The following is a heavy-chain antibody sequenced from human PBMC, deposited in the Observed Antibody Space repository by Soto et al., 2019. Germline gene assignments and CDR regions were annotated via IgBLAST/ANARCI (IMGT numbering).Heavy chain of an antibody. V-gene: IGHV3-7*01. D-gene: IGHD6-19*01. Sequence: PGGSMRLSCVASRFTFSGYWMSWVRQAPGKGLEWVANIKQDGSEKNYVDSVSGRVTISRDNAKNSLYLQMNSLRAEDTAVYYCARDWGAVAAKPDYRGQVTLVTVSS. J-gene: IGHJ4*02. CDR3: ARDWGAVAAKPDY. CDR1: RFTFSGYW. CDR2: IKQDGSEK.